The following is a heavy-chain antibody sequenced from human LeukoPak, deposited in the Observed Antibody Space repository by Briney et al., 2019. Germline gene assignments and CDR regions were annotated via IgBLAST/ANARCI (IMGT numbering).Heavy chain of an antibody. CDR1: GYTFTVYY. CDR3: ARDRRDYYRSWSYYVP. V-gene: IGHV1-2*02. D-gene: IGHD3-10*01. Sequence: ASVKVSCKASGYTFTVYYMHWVRQAPGQGLEWMGWINPNSGGTNYAQKFQGRVTMTRDTSISTAYMELSSLRSDDTAVYYCARDRRDYYRSWSYYVPWGQGTLVTVSS. CDR2: INPNSGGT. J-gene: IGHJ5*02.